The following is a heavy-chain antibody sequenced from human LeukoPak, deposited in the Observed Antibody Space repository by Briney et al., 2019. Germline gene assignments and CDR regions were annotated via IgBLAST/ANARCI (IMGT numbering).Heavy chain of an antibody. V-gene: IGHV3-23*01. CDR3: AKDPVVVPAAIGMDV. CDR2: ISGSGGST. J-gene: IGHJ6*02. Sequence: GRSLRLSSAASGFTFSSYGMHWVRQAPGKGLEWVSAISGSGGSTYYADSVKGRFTISRDNSKNTLYLQMNSLRAEDTAVYYCAKDPVVVPAAIGMDVWGQGTTVTVSS. CDR1: GFTFSSYG. D-gene: IGHD2-2*01.